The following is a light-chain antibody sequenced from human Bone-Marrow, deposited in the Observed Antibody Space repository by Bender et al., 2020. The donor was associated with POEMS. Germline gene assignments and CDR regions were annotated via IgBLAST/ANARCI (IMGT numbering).Light chain of an antibody. Sequence: QSVLTQPPSVSGAPGQRVNISCTGSSSNIGAGYDVHWYQHLPGTAPKLLIHGNTNRPSGVPDRFSGSKSGTSASLAITGLQAEDEADYYCQSFDTSLSGWVFGAGTKLTV. CDR3: QSFDTSLSGWV. CDR2: GNT. V-gene: IGLV1-40*01. J-gene: IGLJ3*02. CDR1: SSNIGAGYD.